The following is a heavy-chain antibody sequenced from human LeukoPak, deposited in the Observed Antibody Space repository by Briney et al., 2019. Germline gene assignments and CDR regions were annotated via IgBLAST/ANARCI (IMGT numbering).Heavy chain of an antibody. Sequence: GGSLRLSCAASGFTFSSYSMNWVRQAPGKGLEWVSYISSSSSTIYYADSVKGRFTISRDNAKNSLYLQMNSLRAEDTAVYYCARGAVVVPAASRADYWGQGTLVTVSS. CDR1: GFTFSSYS. V-gene: IGHV3-48*01. CDR3: ARGAVVVPAASRADY. J-gene: IGHJ4*02. CDR2: ISSSSSTI. D-gene: IGHD2-2*01.